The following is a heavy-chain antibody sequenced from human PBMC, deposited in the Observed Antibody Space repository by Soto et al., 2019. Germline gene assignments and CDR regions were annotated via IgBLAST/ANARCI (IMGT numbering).Heavy chain of an antibody. J-gene: IGHJ6*02. Sequence: VGSLRLACAASGFTFSGSAMHWVRQASGKGLEWVGRIRNKADSYATAYAASVKGRFIISRDDSKNTAYLQMNSLKTEDTAVYYCTRFLAAPGMDVWGQGTTVTVSS. CDR3: TRFLAAPGMDV. V-gene: IGHV3-73*01. D-gene: IGHD6-13*01. CDR2: IRNKADSYAT. CDR1: GFTFSGSA.